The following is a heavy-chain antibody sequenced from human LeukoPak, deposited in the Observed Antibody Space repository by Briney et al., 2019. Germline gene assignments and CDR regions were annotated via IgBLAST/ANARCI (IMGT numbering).Heavy chain of an antibody. CDR1: GYTCTSYY. CDR3: ARGTGIAAAVTSLFQY. J-gene: IGHJ1*01. D-gene: IGHD6-13*01. V-gene: IGHV1-46*01. Sequence: ASVKVSCKASGYTCTSYYMHWVRQVPGQGLEWMGVINPSGGTTSYAQKFQGRVTMTRDTSTSTVYMELSSLRSEDTAVYYCARGTGIAAAVTSLFQYWGQGTLVTVSS. CDR2: INPSGGTT.